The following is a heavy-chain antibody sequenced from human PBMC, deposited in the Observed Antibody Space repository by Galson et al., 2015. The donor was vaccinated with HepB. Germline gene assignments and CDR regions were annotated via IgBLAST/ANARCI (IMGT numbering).Heavy chain of an antibody. J-gene: IGHJ5*02. CDR2: INAGNGDT. Sequence: SVKVSCKASGYTFTSYYMHWVRQAPGQRLEWMGWINAGNGDTKYSQKFQGRVTITRDTSASTAYMELSSLRSEDTAVYYCARGGLYPQGEDNWFDPWGQGTLVTVSS. CDR1: GYTFTSYY. V-gene: IGHV1-3*01. CDR3: ARGGLYPQGEDNWFDP. D-gene: IGHD3-10*01.